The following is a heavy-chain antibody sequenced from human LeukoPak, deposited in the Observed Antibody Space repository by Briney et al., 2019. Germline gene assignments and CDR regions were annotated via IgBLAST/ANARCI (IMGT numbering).Heavy chain of an antibody. CDR2: IYTSGST. V-gene: IGHV4-61*02. J-gene: IGHJ4*02. D-gene: IGHD3-16*02. CDR3: ARGMITFGGVIVGIDY. CDR1: GVSISSGSYY. Sequence: PSETLSLTCTVSGVSISSGSYYWSWIRQPAGKGLEWIGRIYTSGSTNYNPSLKSRVTISVDTSKNQFSLKLSSVTAADTAVYYCARGMITFGGVIVGIDYWGQGTLVTVSS.